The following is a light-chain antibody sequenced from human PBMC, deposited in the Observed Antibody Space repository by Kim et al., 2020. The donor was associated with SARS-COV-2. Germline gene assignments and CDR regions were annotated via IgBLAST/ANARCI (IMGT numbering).Light chain of an antibody. CDR2: DVS. J-gene: IGLJ3*02. Sequence: QSALTQPASVSGSPGQSITISCTGTSSDVGGYNYVSWYQQYPGKAPKLMIYDVSKRPSGVSNRFSGSKSGNTASLTISGLQAADEADYYCSSYTGSSTWVFGGGTQLTVL. V-gene: IGLV2-14*01. CDR1: SSDVGGYNY. CDR3: SSYTGSSTWV.